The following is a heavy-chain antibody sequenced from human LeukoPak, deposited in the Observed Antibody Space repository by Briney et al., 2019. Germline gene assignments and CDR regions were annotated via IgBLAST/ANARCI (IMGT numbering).Heavy chain of an antibody. CDR2: ISSSSSYI. V-gene: IGHV3-21*01. Sequence: AGGSLRLSCAASGFTFSSYSMNWVRQAPGKGLEWVSSISSSSSYIYYADSVKGRFTISRDNAKNSLYLQMNSLRAEDTAVYYCARVGQGAAASWGQGTLVTVSS. J-gene: IGHJ5*02. D-gene: IGHD2-2*01. CDR1: GFTFSSYS. CDR3: ARVGQGAAAS.